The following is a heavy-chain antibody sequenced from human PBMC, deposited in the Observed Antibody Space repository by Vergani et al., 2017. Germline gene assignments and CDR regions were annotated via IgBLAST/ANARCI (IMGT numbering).Heavy chain of an antibody. V-gene: IGHV3-33*08. Sequence: VQLLESGGGLVQPGGSLRLSCAASGFTFSSYAMSWVRQAPDKGLEWVAVIWPDGSNKYYADSVKGRFTISRDNSKNTLFLQMNSLRAEDTAVYYCARNSIAGATDYWYFDLWGRGTLVTVSS. J-gene: IGHJ2*01. CDR1: GFTFSSYA. CDR2: IWPDGSNK. D-gene: IGHD1-26*01. CDR3: ARNSIAGATDYWYFDL.